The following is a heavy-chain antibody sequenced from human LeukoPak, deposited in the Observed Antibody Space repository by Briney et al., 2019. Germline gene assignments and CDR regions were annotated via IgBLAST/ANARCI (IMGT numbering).Heavy chain of an antibody. CDR2: TNPNSGNT. CDR3: ATDMDSATAV. J-gene: IGHJ3*01. Sequence: GASVKVSCKASGYTFTSYDINWVRQATGQGLEWMGWTNPNSGNTGYAQKFQGRVTMTEDTSTDTAYMELSSLRSEDTAVYYCATDMDSATAVWGQGTMVTVSS. V-gene: IGHV1-8*01. D-gene: IGHD2-2*03. CDR1: GYTFTSYD.